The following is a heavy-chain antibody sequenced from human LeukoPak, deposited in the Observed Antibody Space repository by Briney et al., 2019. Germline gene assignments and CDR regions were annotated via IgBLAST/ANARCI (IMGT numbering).Heavy chain of an antibody. CDR1: GYSISSGYY. CDR2: IYPSGST. J-gene: IGHJ4*02. D-gene: IGHD2-21*01. V-gene: IGHV4-38-2*01. CDR3: ARAYCGGDCTRDY. Sequence: SETLSLTCAVSGYSISSGYYWGWIRQPPGKGLEWIGSIYPSGSTYYNPSFKSRVTISVDTSRNQFSLELSSVTAADTAFYYCARAYCGGDCTRDYWGQGTLVTVSS.